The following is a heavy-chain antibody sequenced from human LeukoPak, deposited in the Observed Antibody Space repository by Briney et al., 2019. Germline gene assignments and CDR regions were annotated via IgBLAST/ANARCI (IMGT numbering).Heavy chain of an antibody. CDR3: PRRYIGSYYSEDYYYYYMDV. V-gene: IGHV3-21*01. CDR1: GFTFSSYS. D-gene: IGHD1-26*01. Sequence: GGSLRLSCADSGFTFSSYSMNWVRQAPGKGVEWVSSISISSSYIYYADSVKGRFTIYRDNAKNSLYLQMNSLRAEDTAAYYCPRRYIGSYYSEDYYYYYMDVWSKETTVTVSS. CDR2: ISISSSYI. J-gene: IGHJ6*03.